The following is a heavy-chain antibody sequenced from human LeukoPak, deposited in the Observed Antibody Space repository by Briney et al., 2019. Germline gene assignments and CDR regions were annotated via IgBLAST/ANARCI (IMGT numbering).Heavy chain of an antibody. D-gene: IGHD6-13*01. CDR3: ARVNIAAAGTFQPQFDY. V-gene: IGHV1-2*02. Sequence: GASVKVSCKASGYTFTCYYMHWVRQAPGQGLEWMGWINPNSGGTNSAQKFQGRVTMTRDTSISTAYMELSRLRSDDTAVYYCARVNIAAAGTFQPQFDYWGQGTLVTVSS. J-gene: IGHJ4*02. CDR2: INPNSGGT. CDR1: GYTFTCYY.